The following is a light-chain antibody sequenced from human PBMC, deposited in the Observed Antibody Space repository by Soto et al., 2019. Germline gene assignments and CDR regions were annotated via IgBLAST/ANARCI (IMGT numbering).Light chain of an antibody. CDR1: NLGDKY. CDR2: QDS. Sequence: SYELTQPPSVSVSPGQTASITCSGDNLGDKYACWYQQKPGQSPVLVIYQDSKRPSGIPERFSGSNSGNTATLTISGTQAMDEADYYCQAWDSSTGVFGTGTKVTAL. CDR3: QAWDSSTGV. V-gene: IGLV3-1*01. J-gene: IGLJ1*01.